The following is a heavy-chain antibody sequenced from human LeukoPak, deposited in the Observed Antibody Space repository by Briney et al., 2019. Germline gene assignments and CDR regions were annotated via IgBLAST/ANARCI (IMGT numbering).Heavy chain of an antibody. CDR2: ISYSGFT. D-gene: IGHD2-8*02. V-gene: IGHV4-59*08. CDR1: GGSISSYQ. J-gene: IGHJ4*02. CDR3: AGHHPRNTVDF. Sequence: SEALSLTCTVSGGSISSYQWSWIRQPPGKGLEWIGYISYSGFTNYNPSLKSRVTISLDTSKNQFSLKLTSVTAADTAVYYCAGHHPRNTVDFWGQGTLVTVSS.